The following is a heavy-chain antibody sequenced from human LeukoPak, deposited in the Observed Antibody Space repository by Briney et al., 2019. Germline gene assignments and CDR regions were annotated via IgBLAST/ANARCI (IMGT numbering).Heavy chain of an antibody. Sequence: GGSLRLSCAASGFTFSNYALSWVRQAPGQGREWVSAISGSGGSTYSADTVKGQFTISRDNSKNTLYLQMNSLRAEDTAVYYCAKSSLQSLGYSYGYQAIDYWGQGTLVTVSS. CDR2: ISGSGGST. CDR3: AKSSLQSLGYSYGYQAIDY. J-gene: IGHJ4*02. D-gene: IGHD5-18*01. V-gene: IGHV3-23*01. CDR1: GFTFSNYA.